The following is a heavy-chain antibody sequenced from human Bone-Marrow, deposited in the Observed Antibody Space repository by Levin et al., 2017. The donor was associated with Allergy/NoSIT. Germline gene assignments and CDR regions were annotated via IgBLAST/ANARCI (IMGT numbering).Heavy chain of an antibody. V-gene: IGHV3-30*18. CDR2: MAYDGSNE. CDR1: GFSFDVYG. Sequence: QPGGSLRLSCGASGFSFDVYGMHWVRQAPGKGLEWVAVMAYDGSNEDYADSVKGRFTISRDNSKTTLYLQMNGLRPDDTAIYYCAKDQGGGTYYPYLAWCFDLWGRGTLVTVSS. J-gene: IGHJ2*01. CDR3: AKDQGGGTYYPYLAWCFDL. D-gene: IGHD1-26*01.